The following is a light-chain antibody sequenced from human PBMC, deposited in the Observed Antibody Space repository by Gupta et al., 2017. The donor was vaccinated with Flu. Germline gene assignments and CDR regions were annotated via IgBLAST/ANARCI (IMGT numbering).Light chain of an antibody. CDR1: SGSIASNY. Sequence: NFMLTQPHSVSESPGKTVTISCTRSSGSIASNYVQWYQQRPGSSPTTVIYEDNQRPSGVPDRSSFSIDSSSNSDSLTISGLKTEDEADYYCQSYDSSNHVVFGGGTKLTVL. CDR2: EDN. V-gene: IGLV6-57*01. CDR3: QSYDSSNHVV. J-gene: IGLJ2*01.